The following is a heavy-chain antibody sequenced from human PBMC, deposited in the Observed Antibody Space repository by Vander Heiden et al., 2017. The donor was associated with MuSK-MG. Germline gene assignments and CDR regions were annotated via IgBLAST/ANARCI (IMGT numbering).Heavy chain of an antibody. V-gene: IGHV3-21*01. J-gene: IGHJ4*02. Sequence: EVQLVESGGGLVKPGGSLRLSCAASGFTFSSYSMNWVRQAPGKGLEWVSSISSSSSYIYYADSVKGRFTISRDNAKNSLYLQMNSLRDEDTAVYYCARDHDSSGYYGYWCQGTLVAVSS. CDR3: ARDHDSSGYYGY. CDR2: ISSSSSYI. D-gene: IGHD3-22*01. CDR1: GFTFSSYS.